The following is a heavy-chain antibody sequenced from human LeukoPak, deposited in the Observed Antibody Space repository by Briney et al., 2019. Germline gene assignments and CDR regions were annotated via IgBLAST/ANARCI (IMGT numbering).Heavy chain of an antibody. Sequence: SETLSLTCTVSGGSISSSSYYWGWIRQPPGKGLEWIGSIYYSGSTYYNPSLKSRVTISVDTSKNQFSLKLSSVTAADTAVYYCARHAGSSGTLDYWGQGTLVTVSS. V-gene: IGHV4-39*01. J-gene: IGHJ4*02. CDR1: GGSISSSSYY. D-gene: IGHD3-22*01. CDR3: ARHAGSSGTLDY. CDR2: IYYSGST.